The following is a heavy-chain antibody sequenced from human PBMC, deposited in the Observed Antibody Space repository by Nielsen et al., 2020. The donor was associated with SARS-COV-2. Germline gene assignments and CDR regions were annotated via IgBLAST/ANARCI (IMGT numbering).Heavy chain of an antibody. Sequence: GGSLRLSCAASGFTFSDYYMSWIRQAPGKGLEWVSYISSSGSTIYYADSVKGRFTISRDNAKNSLYLQMNSLRAEDTAVYYCTRAPLTMATIPTPPDYWGQGTLVTVSS. CDR1: GFTFSDYY. V-gene: IGHV3-11*04. CDR3: TRAPLTMATIPTPPDY. CDR2: ISSSGSTI. D-gene: IGHD5-12*01. J-gene: IGHJ4*02.